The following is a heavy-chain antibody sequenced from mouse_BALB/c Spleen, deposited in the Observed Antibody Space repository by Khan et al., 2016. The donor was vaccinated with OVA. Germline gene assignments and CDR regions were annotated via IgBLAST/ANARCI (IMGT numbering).Heavy chain of an antibody. Sequence: EVQLQESGPSLVKPSQTLSLTCSVPGDSITSGYWSWIRKFPGNKLEYMGYMIYSGNTYYNPSLKSRISITRHTSKNQYYLQLNSVTTEDTATSYCARSTYRYAFAYWGQGTLVTVSA. V-gene: IGHV3-8*02. CDR3: ARSTYRYAFAY. CDR1: GDSITSGY. CDR2: MIYSGNT. J-gene: IGHJ3*01. D-gene: IGHD2-14*01.